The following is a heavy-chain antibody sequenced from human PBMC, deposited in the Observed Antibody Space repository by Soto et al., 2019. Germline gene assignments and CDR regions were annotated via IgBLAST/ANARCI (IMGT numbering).Heavy chain of an antibody. CDR3: ARHGVVFGVVTTTWFDP. CDR2: IYYSGST. Sequence: SETLSLTCTVSGGSISSSSYYWGWIRQPPGKGLEWIGSIYYSGSTYYNPSPKSRVTISVDTSKNQFSLKLSSVTAADTAVYYCARHGVVFGVVTTTWFDPWGQGTLVTVSS. CDR1: GGSISSSSYY. J-gene: IGHJ5*02. D-gene: IGHD3-3*01. V-gene: IGHV4-39*01.